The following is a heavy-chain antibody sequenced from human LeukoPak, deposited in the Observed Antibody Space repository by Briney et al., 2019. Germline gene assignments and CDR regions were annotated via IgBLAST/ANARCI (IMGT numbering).Heavy chain of an antibody. V-gene: IGHV3-23*01. D-gene: IGHD2-15*01. CDR3: ARGRGYCSGGRCYEAYSDY. Sequence: GGSLRLSCAASGFTFSSYAMSWVRQAPGKGLEWVSAISGSGGSTYYADSVKGRFTISRDNSKNTLYLQMNSLRAEDTAVYYCARGRGYCSGGRCYEAYSDYWGQGTLVTVSS. CDR1: GFTFSSYA. J-gene: IGHJ4*02. CDR2: ISGSGGST.